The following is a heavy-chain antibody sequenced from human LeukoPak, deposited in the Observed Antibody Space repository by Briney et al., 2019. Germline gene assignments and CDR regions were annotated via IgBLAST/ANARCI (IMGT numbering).Heavy chain of an antibody. CDR1: GYTFTSYY. CDR2: INPSGGST. J-gene: IGHJ4*02. CDR3: ARTRYCSGGSCYGGGFYYFDY. Sequence: ASVKVSCKASGYTFTSYYMHWVRQAPGQGLEWMGIINPSGGSTSYAQEFQGRVTMTRDTSTSTVYMELSSLRSEDTAVYYCARTRYCSGGSCYGGGFYYFDYWGKGPLVTVSS. V-gene: IGHV1-46*01. D-gene: IGHD2-15*01.